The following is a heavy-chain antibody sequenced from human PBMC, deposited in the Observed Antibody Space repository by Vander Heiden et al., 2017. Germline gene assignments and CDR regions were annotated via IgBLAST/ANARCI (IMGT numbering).Heavy chain of an antibody. D-gene: IGHD3-3*01. CDR3: ARDLSITIFGVVIGAFDY. CDR2: IYSGGST. Sequence: EVQLVESGGGLIQPGGSLRLSCAASGFIVSSNYMSWVRQAPGKGLEWVSVIYSGGSTYYADSVKGRFTISRDNSKNTLYLQMNSLRAEDTAVYYCARDLSITIFGVVIGAFDYWGQGTLVTVSS. J-gene: IGHJ4*02. V-gene: IGHV3-53*01. CDR1: GFIVSSNY.